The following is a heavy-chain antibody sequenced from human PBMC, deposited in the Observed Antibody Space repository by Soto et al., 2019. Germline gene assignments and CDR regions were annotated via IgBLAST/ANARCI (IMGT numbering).Heavy chain of an antibody. CDR2: IYPGDSDT. V-gene: IGHV5-51*01. D-gene: IGHD3-22*01. J-gene: IGHJ3*02. CDR3: ARQGGEYYYDSSGYYLTAHDAFDI. Sequence: PGESLKISCKGSGYSFTSYWIGWVRQMPGKGLEWMGIIYPGDSDTRYSPSFQGQVTISADKSISTAYLQWSSLKASDTAMYYCARQGGEYYYDSSGYYLTAHDAFDIWGQGTMVNVSS. CDR1: GYSFTSYW.